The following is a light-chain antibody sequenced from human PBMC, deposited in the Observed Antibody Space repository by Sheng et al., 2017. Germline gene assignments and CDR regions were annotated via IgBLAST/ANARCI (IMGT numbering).Light chain of an antibody. CDR2: RAS. J-gene: IGKJ2*01. CDR1: QDIGDF. Sequence: DIQMTQSPSSLSASVGDSVIITCQASQDIGDFLIWYHQKPGESPDLLIYRASTLETGVPSRFSGRGSGTDFAFTISSLQPEDVGTYFCQHYDRSPYTFGQGTKLEI. CDR3: QHYDRSPYT. V-gene: IGKV1-33*01.